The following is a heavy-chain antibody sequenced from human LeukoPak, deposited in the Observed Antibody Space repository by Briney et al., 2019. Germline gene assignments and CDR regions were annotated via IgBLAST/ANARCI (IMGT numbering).Heavy chain of an antibody. D-gene: IGHD1-14*01. CDR1: RYSFSSFW. CDR2: VNNEGTGR. V-gene: IGHV3-74*01. CDR3: ARGGPNHAFDI. J-gene: IGHJ3*02. Sequence: GGSLRLSCAASRYSFSSFWIYWVRQVPGKGLVYVSRVNNEGTGRTYADSVKGRFTISRDNAKNTVYLQMNSLRDEDTAVYYCARGGPNHAFDIWGQGTMVTVSA.